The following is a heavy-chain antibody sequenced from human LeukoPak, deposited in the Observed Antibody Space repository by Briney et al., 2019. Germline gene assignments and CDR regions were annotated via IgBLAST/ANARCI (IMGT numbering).Heavy chain of an antibody. CDR1: GGSISSYY. V-gene: IGHV4-39*01. CDR2: IYYSGST. Sequence: SETLSLTCTVSGGSISSYYWGWIRQPPGKGLEWIGSIYYSGSTYYNPSLKSRVTISVDTSKNQFSLKLSSVTAADTAVYYCARLSLDVVVPAALYAYFDYWGQGTLVTVSS. J-gene: IGHJ4*02. D-gene: IGHD2-2*01. CDR3: ARLSLDVVVPAALYAYFDY.